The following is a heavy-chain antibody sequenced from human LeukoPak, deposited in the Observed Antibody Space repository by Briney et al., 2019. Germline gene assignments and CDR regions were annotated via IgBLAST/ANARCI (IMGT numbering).Heavy chain of an antibody. V-gene: IGHV3-21*01. D-gene: IGHD2-8*01. Sequence: GGSLRLSCAASGFTFSSYSMNWVRQAPGKGLEWVSSISSSSSYIYYADSVRGRFTISRDNAKNSLYLQMNSLRAEDTAVYYCARVVYSGGFDYWGQGTLVTVSS. CDR3: ARVVYSGGFDY. CDR1: GFTFSSYS. J-gene: IGHJ4*02. CDR2: ISSSSSYI.